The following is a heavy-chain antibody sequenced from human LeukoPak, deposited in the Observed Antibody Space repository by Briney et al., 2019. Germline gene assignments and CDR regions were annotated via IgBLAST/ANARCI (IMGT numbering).Heavy chain of an antibody. CDR1: GFTFSNYW. V-gene: IGHV3-7*01. CDR3: AGGQLVGY. Sequence: GGSLRLSCEVSGFTFSNYWMSWVRQAPGKGLEWVANIKEDGNEKYYVDSVKGRFTISRDNAKNSVHLQMNSLRVEDTAVYYCAGGQLVGYWGQGTLVTVSS. D-gene: IGHD2-15*01. CDR2: IKEDGNEK. J-gene: IGHJ4*02.